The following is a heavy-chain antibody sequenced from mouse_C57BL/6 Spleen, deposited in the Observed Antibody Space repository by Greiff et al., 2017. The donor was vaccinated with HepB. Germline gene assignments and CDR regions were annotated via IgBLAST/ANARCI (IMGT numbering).Heavy chain of an antibody. CDR2: INPNNGGT. J-gene: IGHJ3*02. CDR3: ARWAYDYDWR. CDR1: GYTFTDYY. D-gene: IGHD2-4*01. Sequence: EVKLVESGPELVKPGASVKISCKASGYTFTDYYMNWVKQSHGKSLEWIGDINPNNGGTSYNQKFKGKATLTVDKSSSTAYMELRSLTSEDSAVYYCARWAYDYDWRWGQGTLVTVSA. V-gene: IGHV1-26*01.